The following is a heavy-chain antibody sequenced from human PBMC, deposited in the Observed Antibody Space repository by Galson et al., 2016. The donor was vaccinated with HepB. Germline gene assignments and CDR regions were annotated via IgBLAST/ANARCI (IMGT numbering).Heavy chain of an antibody. Sequence: SLRLSCAASGFVFSDFYMSWIRQAPGKGLEWVAHIRRSSTIITYADSVKGRFPISRDNAKNSLYLQMNNLRAEDTAVYFCAREYSTSGASDPWGQGVLVTVSS. CDR1: GFVFSDFY. CDR3: AREYSTSGASDP. J-gene: IGHJ5*01. D-gene: IGHD2-8*01. CDR2: IRRSSTII. V-gene: IGHV3-11*01.